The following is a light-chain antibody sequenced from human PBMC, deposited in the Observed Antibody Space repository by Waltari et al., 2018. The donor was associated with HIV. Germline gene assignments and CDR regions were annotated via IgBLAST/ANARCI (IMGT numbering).Light chain of an antibody. CDR3: QQYETWPRT. V-gene: IGKV3-15*01. J-gene: IGKJ2*01. CDR1: QSTSSL. Sequence: EIVMTPSPSILSLSPGERATLSCKPSQSTSSLLACYQQQPGRTPRLLIYDASKRATSVPARFSGSESGAEFTLTISILQSKDFAIYHCQQYETWPRTFG. CDR2: DAS.